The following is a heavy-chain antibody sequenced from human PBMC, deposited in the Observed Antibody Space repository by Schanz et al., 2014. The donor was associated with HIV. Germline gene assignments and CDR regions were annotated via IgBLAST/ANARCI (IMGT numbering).Heavy chain of an antibody. J-gene: IGHJ4*02. CDR2: ISTGGERT. D-gene: IGHD3-10*01. Sequence: EEHLLESGGDLIQPGGSLRLSCVASGFPFSNFAMSWVRQDPGRGLEWVSAISTGGERTFYADSVKGRFTISRDNSKNTLNLQMNSLRADDTAIYHCGTYNYGSGHDYRGQGTLVTVSS. CDR3: GTYNYGSGHDY. CDR1: GFPFSNFA. V-gene: IGHV3-23*01.